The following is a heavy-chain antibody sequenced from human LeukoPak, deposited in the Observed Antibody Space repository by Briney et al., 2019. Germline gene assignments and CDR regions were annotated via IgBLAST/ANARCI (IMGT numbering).Heavy chain of an antibody. D-gene: IGHD3-10*01. Sequence: GESLKISCKGSGYSFTSYWIGWVRQMPGKGLEYMGIIYPGDSDTRYSPSFQGQVTISADKSISTAYLQWSSLKASDTAMYYCARHFRYYYGSGSYQYGMDVWGQGTTVTVSS. CDR2: IYPGDSDT. V-gene: IGHV5-51*01. CDR3: ARHFRYYYGSGSYQYGMDV. CDR1: GYSFTSYW. J-gene: IGHJ6*02.